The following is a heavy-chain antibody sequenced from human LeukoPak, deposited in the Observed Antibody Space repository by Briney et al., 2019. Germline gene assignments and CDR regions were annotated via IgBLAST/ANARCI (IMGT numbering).Heavy chain of an antibody. Sequence: PGGSLRLSCAASGFTFSSYEMNWVRQAPGKGLEWVSGIDWNGGSTGYADSVKGRFTISRDNAKNSLYLQMNSLRAEDTALYHCGTGGGNPLDHWGQGTLVTVSS. J-gene: IGHJ4*02. CDR2: IDWNGGST. CDR1: GFTFSSYE. D-gene: IGHD4-23*01. V-gene: IGHV3-20*01. CDR3: GTGGGNPLDH.